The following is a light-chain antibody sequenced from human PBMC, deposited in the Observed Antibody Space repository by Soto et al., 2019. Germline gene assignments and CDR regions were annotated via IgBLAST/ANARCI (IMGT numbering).Light chain of an antibody. V-gene: IGLV2-14*01. CDR3: ATWDDSLSAFYV. CDR1: SSDVGTYNY. J-gene: IGLJ1*01. Sequence: QSALTQPASVSGSPGQSITISCTGTSSDVGTYNYVSWYQQHPGKAPKLMIYEVSNRPSGVPDRFSGSKSGTSASLAISGLRSEDEADYYCATWDDSLSAFYVFGTGTKVTVL. CDR2: EVS.